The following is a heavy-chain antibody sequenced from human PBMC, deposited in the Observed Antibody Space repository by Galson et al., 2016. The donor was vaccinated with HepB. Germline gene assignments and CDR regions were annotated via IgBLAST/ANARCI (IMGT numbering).Heavy chain of an antibody. J-gene: IGHJ4*02. D-gene: IGHD2-21*02. CDR1: GFTFSNYA. Sequence: SLRLSCAASGFTFSNYAMSWVRQAPGKGLEWVSSLSGSAVSTYSADSVQGRFTISRDNSKNTLYLQMNSLRAEDTAVYYCSKHVVVTAVLFHFDYWGQGTLVTVSS. CDR3: SKHVVVTAVLFHFDY. CDR2: LSGSAVST. V-gene: IGHV3-23*01.